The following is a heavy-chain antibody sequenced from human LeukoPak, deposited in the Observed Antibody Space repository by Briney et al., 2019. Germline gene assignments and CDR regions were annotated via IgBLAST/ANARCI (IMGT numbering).Heavy chain of an antibody. J-gene: IGHJ5*02. CDR2: MNPNSGNT. CDR3: ARGRRYFDWLPNNWFDP. D-gene: IGHD3-9*01. V-gene: IGHV1-8*03. Sequence: ASVKVSCKASGYTFTSYDINWVRQTTGQGREWMGWMNPNSGNTGYAQKFQGRVTITRNTSISTAYMELSSLRSEDTAVYYCARGRRYFDWLPNNWFDPWGQGTLVTVSS. CDR1: GYTFTSYD.